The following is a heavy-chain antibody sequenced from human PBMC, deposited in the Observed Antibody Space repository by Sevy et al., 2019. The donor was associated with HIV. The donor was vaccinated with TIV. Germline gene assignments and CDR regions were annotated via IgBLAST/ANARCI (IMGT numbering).Heavy chain of an antibody. CDR2: INWNGIST. D-gene: IGHD2-15*01. CDR3: ARGGWGYCSGSTCYALDF. V-gene: IGHV3-20*04. CDR1: GFTSDDYG. Sequence: GGSLRLSCAASGFTSDDYGMTWVRQVPGRGLEWVSGINWNGISTGYAESVKGRFTISRDNAKNSLYLQMNSLRAEDTALYYCARGGWGYCSGSTCYALDFWGHGTLVTVSS. J-gene: IGHJ4*01.